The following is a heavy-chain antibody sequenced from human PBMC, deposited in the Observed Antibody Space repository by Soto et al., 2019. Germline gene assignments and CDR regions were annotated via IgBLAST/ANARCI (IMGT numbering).Heavy chain of an antibody. V-gene: IGHV3-7*01. J-gene: IGHJ4*02. Sequence: EVQLVESGGGLVQPGGSLRLSCAASGFTLDTYWMTWVRQAPGKGLDLLANINEDGCEKFYVDFVKGRFTTSRDNVKNSLFLQMNSLRADDSAVYYCARERGGGYVDLDYWGQGTLVPVSS. CDR3: ARERGGGYVDLDY. CDR2: INEDGCEK. D-gene: IGHD5-12*01. CDR1: GFTLDTYW.